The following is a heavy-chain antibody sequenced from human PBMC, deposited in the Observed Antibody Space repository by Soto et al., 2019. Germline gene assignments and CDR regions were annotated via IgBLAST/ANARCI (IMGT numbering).Heavy chain of an antibody. J-gene: IGHJ5*02. Sequence: SETLSLTCTVSGGSVSSGSYYWSWIRQPPGKGLEWIGYIYYSGSTNYNPSLKSRVTISVDTSKNQFSLKLSSVTAADTAVYYCARDVGNPPWGSGSYYNWFDPWGQGTLVTVSS. CDR2: IYYSGST. CDR3: ARDVGNPPWGSGSYYNWFDP. CDR1: GGSVSSGSYY. V-gene: IGHV4-61*01. D-gene: IGHD3-10*01.